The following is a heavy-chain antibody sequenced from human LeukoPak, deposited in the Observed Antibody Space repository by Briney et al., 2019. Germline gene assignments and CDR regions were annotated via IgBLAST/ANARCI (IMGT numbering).Heavy chain of an antibody. CDR1: GGSFSGYY. V-gene: IGHV4-34*01. Sequence: PSETLSLTCAVYGGSFSGYYWSWLRQPPGKGLEWVGEINHSGSTNYNPSLKSRVTRSVDTSKNQFSLKLSSVTAADTAVYYCARGSPIQLWADAFDIWGQGTMVTVSS. D-gene: IGHD5-18*01. J-gene: IGHJ3*02. CDR3: ARGSPIQLWADAFDI. CDR2: INHSGST.